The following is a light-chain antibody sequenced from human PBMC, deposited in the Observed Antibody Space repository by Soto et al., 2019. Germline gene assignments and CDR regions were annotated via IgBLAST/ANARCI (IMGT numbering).Light chain of an antibody. CDR1: QSVSSNY. Sequence: IGVTQSAGTLSLYPGERATLSCRASQSVSSNYLAWYQQKPGQAPRLLIYGASSRATGIPDRFSGSGSGTDFTLTISRLEPEDFAVYYCQQYGSSPRLTFGGGTKVDI. V-gene: IGKV3-20*01. CDR2: GAS. J-gene: IGKJ4*01. CDR3: QQYGSSPRLT.